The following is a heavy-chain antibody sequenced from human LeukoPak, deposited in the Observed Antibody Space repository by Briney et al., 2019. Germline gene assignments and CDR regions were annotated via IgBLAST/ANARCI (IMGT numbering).Heavy chain of an antibody. CDR3: AKDFSRSQGY. V-gene: IGHV3-30*18. J-gene: IGHJ4*02. CDR1: GFTFSSYG. D-gene: IGHD1-26*01. CDR2: ISYDGSNK. Sequence: GGSLRLSCAASGFTFSSYGMHWVRQAPGKGLEWVAVISYDGSNKYYADSVKGRFTISRDNSKNTLYLQMNSLRAEDTAVYYCAKDFSRSQGYWGQGTLVTVSS.